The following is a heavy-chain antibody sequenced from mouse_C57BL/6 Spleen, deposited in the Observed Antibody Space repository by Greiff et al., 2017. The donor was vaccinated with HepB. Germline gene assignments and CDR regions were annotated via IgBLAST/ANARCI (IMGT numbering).Heavy chain of an antibody. D-gene: IGHD2-1*01. CDR1: GYTFTDYY. V-gene: IGHV1-19*01. CDR2: INPYNGGT. J-gene: IGHJ2*01. Sequence: EVQLQQSGPVLVKPGASVKMSCKASGYTFTDYYMNWVKQSHGKSLEWIGVINPYNGGTSYNQKFKGKATLTVDKSSSTAYMELNSLTSEDSAVYYCARGNGNYLYYFDYWGQGTTLTVSS. CDR3: ARGNGNYLYYFDY.